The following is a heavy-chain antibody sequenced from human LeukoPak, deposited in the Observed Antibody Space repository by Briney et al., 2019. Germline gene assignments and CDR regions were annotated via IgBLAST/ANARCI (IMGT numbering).Heavy chain of an antibody. CDR3: ARVFEMRVVTAIRYLFDP. CDR2: IYYSGST. J-gene: IGHJ5*02. V-gene: IGHV4-39*01. Sequence: SETLSLTCTVSGGSISSSSYYCGWIRQPPGKGLEWIGRIYYSGSTYYNPSLKSRVTISVDTSKNQFSLKLSSVTAADTAVYYCARVFEMRVVTAIRYLFDPWGQGTLVTVSS. CDR1: GGSISSSSYY. D-gene: IGHD2-21*02.